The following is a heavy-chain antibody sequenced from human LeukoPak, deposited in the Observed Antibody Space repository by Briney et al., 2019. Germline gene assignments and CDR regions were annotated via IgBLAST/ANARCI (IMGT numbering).Heavy chain of an antibody. V-gene: IGHV4-59*12. CDR2: IYYSGST. Sequence: SETLSLTCTVSGGSISSYYWSWIRQPPGKGLEWIGYIYYSGSTNYNPSLKSRVTISVDTSKNQFSLKLSSVTAADTAVYYCARDRQGIAVAVPRGYFDYWGQGTLVTVSS. CDR1: GGSISSYY. J-gene: IGHJ4*02. D-gene: IGHD6-19*01. CDR3: ARDRQGIAVAVPRGYFDY.